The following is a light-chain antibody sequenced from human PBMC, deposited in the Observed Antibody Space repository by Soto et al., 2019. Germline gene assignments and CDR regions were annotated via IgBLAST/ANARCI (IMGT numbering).Light chain of an antibody. V-gene: IGKV1-39*01. CDR3: QQSYSTPYT. J-gene: IGKJ2*01. CDR1: QSIGNF. Sequence: DMQMTQSPSSLSASVGDRVTITCRARQSIGNFLHWYQQQPGKAPRLLIYATSSLQSGAPSRFSGSGSGTDFTLTISSLQPEDFATYYCQQSYSTPYTFGQGTKLEI. CDR2: ATS.